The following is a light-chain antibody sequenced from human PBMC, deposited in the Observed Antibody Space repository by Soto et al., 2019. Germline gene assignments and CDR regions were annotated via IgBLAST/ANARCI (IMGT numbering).Light chain of an antibody. Sequence: DIQMTQSPSTLSGSVGDRVTITCRASQTISSWLAWYQQKPGKVPKLLIYAASTLQSGVPSRFSGSGSGAEFTLTISSLQPEDVATYYCQRYNSASITFGQGTRLEI. CDR1: QTISSW. J-gene: IGKJ5*01. V-gene: IGKV1-27*01. CDR3: QRYNSASIT. CDR2: AAS.